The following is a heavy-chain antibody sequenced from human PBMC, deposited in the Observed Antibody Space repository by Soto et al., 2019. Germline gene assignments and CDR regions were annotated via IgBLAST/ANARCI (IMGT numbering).Heavy chain of an antibody. Sequence: QVQLVESGGGLVKPGGSLRLSCSASGFTFSDYYMSWIRQAPGKGLEWVSYISSSGSTIYYADSVKGRFTIYRDNAKNSLYLQMSSLRAEDTAVYDCAREKDVLRFLEWSNFDYWVDVPLLTVSS. CDR1: GFTFSDYY. D-gene: IGHD3-3*01. CDR2: ISSSGSTI. CDR3: AREKDVLRFLEWSNFDY. V-gene: IGHV3-11*01. J-gene: IGHJ4*01.